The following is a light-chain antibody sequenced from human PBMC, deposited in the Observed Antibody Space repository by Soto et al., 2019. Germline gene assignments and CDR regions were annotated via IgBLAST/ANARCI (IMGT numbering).Light chain of an antibody. V-gene: IGKV3-20*01. CDR2: GAS. Sequence: EIVLTQSPGTLSLSPGERATLSCRASQSVSSSYLAWYQQKPGQAPRLLIYGASSRGTGIPDRFSGSESGTDSTLNISRLEPEDFAVYYCQQYGSSPPITFGQGTRLEI. CDR3: QQYGSSPPIT. J-gene: IGKJ5*01. CDR1: QSVSSSY.